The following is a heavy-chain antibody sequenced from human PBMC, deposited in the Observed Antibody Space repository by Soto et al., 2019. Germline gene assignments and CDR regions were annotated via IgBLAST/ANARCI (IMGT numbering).Heavy chain of an antibody. CDR1: GYTFTVYY. V-gene: IGHV1-2*02. CDR2: INPNSGGT. Sequence: ASVKVSCTASGYTFTVYYMHCVGQAPGQWRDWMGWINPNSGGTNYAQKFQGRVTMTRDTSISTAYMELSRLRSDDTAVYYCARDSSGHYIDYWGQGTLVTVSS. J-gene: IGHJ4*02. CDR3: ARDSSGHYIDY. D-gene: IGHD3-22*01.